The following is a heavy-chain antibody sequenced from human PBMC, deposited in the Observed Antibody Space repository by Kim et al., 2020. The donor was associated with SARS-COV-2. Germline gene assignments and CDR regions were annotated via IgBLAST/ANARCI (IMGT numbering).Heavy chain of an antibody. Sequence: LSLTCAASGFTFSSYAMHWVRQAPGKGLEWVAVISYDGSNKYYADSVKGRFTISRDNSKNTLYLQMNSLRAEDTAVYYCARSIVVVPAAMGYWGQGT. CDR1: GFTFSSYA. D-gene: IGHD2-2*01. J-gene: IGHJ4*02. CDR3: ARSIVVVPAAMGY. V-gene: IGHV3-30*04. CDR2: ISYDGSNK.